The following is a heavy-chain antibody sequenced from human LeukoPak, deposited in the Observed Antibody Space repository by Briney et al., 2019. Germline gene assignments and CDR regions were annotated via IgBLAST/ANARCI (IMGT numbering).Heavy chain of an antibody. V-gene: IGHV3-23*01. CDR2: ISGSDDNT. J-gene: IGHJ4*02. CDR3: AKDNYSGYYIDY. Sequence: GGSLRLSCAASGFTFSSHAMSWVRQAPGKGLEWVSAISGSDDNTYYADSVKGRFTISRDNSKNTLYLQMNSLRAEDTAVYYCAKDNYSGYYIDYWGQGTLVTVSS. CDR1: GFTFSSHA. D-gene: IGHD5-12*01.